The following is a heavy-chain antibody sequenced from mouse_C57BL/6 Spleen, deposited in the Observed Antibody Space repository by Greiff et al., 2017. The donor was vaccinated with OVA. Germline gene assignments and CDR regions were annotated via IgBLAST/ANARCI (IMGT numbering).Heavy chain of an antibody. D-gene: IGHD1-1*01. CDR2: INPSTGGT. J-gene: IGHJ1*03. Sequence: EVQLQESGPELVKPGASVKISCKASGYSFTGYYMNWVKQSPEKSLEWIGEINPSTGGTTYNQKFKAKATLTVDKSSSTAYMQLKSLTSEDSAVYYCLRGGDYYGRYFDVWGTGTTVTVSS. CDR3: LRGGDYYGRYFDV. V-gene: IGHV1-42*01. CDR1: GYSFTGYY.